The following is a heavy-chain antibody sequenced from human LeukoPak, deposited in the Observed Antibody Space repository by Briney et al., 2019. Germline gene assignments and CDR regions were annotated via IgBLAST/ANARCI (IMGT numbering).Heavy chain of an antibody. V-gene: IGHV3-48*03. D-gene: IGHD3-22*01. Sequence: PGGSLRLSCAASGFTFSSYEMNWVRQAPGKGLEWVSYISSSGSTIYYADSVKGRFTISRDNAKNSLYLQMNSLRAEDTAVYYCASQWLLRAGDAFDIWGQGTMVTVSS. CDR1: GFTFSSYE. J-gene: IGHJ3*02. CDR2: ISSSGSTI. CDR3: ASQWLLRAGDAFDI.